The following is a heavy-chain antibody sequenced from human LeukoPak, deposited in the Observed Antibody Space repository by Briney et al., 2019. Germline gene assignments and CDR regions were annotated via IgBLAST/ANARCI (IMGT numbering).Heavy chain of an antibody. J-gene: IGHJ4*02. Sequence: GGSLRLSCAPSGFTLRSYGIHWFRQAPGKGLEWMAFIRFDGSNKYYADSVKGRFTISRDNSKDTSYLQMSSLTTEDTAVYYCAPIADVDYWGQGSLVTVSS. CDR3: APIADVDY. CDR1: GFTLRSYG. CDR2: IRFDGSNK. D-gene: IGHD2-21*01. V-gene: IGHV3-30*02.